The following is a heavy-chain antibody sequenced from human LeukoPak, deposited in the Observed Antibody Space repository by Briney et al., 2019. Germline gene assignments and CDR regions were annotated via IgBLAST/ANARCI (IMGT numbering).Heavy chain of an antibody. CDR2: INWNGDST. D-gene: IGHD6-6*01. CDR1: GFTFDDYG. CDR3: AKDSSSSSGLGYYYYMDV. J-gene: IGHJ6*03. V-gene: IGHV3-20*04. Sequence: GGSLRLSCAASGFTFDDYGMSWVRQAPGKGLEWISGINWNGDSTGYADSVKGRFTVSRDNANNSLYLQMNSLRAEDTALYYCAKDSSSSSGLGYYYYMDVWGKGTTVTVSS.